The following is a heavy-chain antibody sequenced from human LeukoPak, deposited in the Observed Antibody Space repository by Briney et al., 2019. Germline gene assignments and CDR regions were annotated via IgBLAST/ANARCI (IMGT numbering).Heavy chain of an antibody. CDR3: ARDSSWDDILTD. CDR2: ISGSGGST. D-gene: IGHD3-9*01. V-gene: IGHV3-23*01. J-gene: IGHJ4*02. CDR1: GFTFSSYA. Sequence: PGGSLRLSCAASGFTFSSYAMSWVRQAPGKGLEWVSAISGSGGSTYYADSVKGRFTISRDNSKNTLYLQMNSLRAEDTAVYYCARDSSWDDILTDWGQGTLVTVSS.